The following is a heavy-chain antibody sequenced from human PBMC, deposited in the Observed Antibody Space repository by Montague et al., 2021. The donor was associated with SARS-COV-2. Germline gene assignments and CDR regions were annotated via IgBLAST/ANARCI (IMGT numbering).Heavy chain of an antibody. CDR2: ITYAGRT. D-gene: IGHD2-2*01. CDR1: GGSISSPDYY. J-gene: IGHJ4*02. CDR3: ARQLPSYCSTSRCYSYYFDV. Sequence: SETLSLTCTVSGGSISSPDYYWGWIRQSPGKGLEWIGSITYAGRTYYNPSLRSRVSFSMDTSKNHFSLSLNSVTAADTAVYFCARQLPSYCSTSRCYSYYFDVWGQGALVTVSS. V-gene: IGHV4-39*01.